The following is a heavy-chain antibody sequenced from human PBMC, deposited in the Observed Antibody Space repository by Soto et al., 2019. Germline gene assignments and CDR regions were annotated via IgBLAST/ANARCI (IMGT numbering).Heavy chain of an antibody. J-gene: IGHJ4*02. CDR2: SNFSGGST. CDR3: ATKQKSYDILTNYSSKYSCNN. D-gene: IGHD3-16*01. CDR1: GYTFTSYS. V-gene: IGHV1-46*03. Sequence: QVQLVQSGAEVKKPGASVKVSCKASGYTFTSYSMHWVRGATGQGLEGMGISNFSGGSTSYAQKLQGRVTISSATATSTVFVELRSLRNEARGVYYCATKQKSYDILTNYSSKYSCNNWSQRTLVIICS.